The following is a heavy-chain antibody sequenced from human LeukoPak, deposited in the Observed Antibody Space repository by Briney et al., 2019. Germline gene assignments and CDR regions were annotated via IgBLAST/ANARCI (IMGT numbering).Heavy chain of an antibody. Sequence: GGALRLSCAASGFTFSSYWMHWVRQAPGKGLVWVSRINSDGSSASYADSVKGRFTISRDNAKNTLCMQMNSLRAEDTAVYYWARDGGVFDYWGQGTLDTVSS. D-gene: IGHD3-16*01. CDR2: INSDGSSA. CDR1: GFTFSSYW. V-gene: IGHV3-74*01. J-gene: IGHJ4*02. CDR3: ARDGGVFDY.